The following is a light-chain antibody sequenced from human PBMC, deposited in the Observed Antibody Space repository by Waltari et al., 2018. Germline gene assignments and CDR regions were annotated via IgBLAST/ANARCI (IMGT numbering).Light chain of an antibody. V-gene: IGKV1-12*02. Sequence: VTITCRASQGISSWLGWYQQKPGKAPKLLIYAASSLQSGVPSRFSGTGSGTDFTLTISSLQPEDFATYYCQQTDSFPWTFGQGTKVEIK. CDR3: QQTDSFPWT. CDR1: QGISSW. CDR2: AAS. J-gene: IGKJ1*01.